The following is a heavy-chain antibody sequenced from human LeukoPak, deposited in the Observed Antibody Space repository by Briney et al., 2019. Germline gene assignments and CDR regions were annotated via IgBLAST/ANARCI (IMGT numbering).Heavy chain of an antibody. D-gene: IGHD5-18*01. CDR2: IYYSGST. CDR3: ARVGYSYGYNYYYYMDV. Sequence: SETLSLTCTVSGYSISSGYYWGWIRQPPGKGLEWIGSIYYSGSTYYNPSLKSRVTISVDTSKNQFSLKLSSVTAADTAVYYCARVGYSYGYNYYYYMDVWGKGTTVTVSS. V-gene: IGHV4-38-2*02. CDR1: GYSISSGYY. J-gene: IGHJ6*03.